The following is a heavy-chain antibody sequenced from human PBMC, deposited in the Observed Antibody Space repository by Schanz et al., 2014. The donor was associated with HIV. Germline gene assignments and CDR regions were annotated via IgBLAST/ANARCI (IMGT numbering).Heavy chain of an antibody. CDR1: GFSFSDYH. Sequence: QVQLVESGGDLVKPGGSLRLSCTASGFSFSDYHMSWIRQAPGKGLEWVSSLSGSGSNIYYADSVKGRFTISRDNGKNSLFLQMNSLRAEDTAVYYCAKADEIRHFDWYHPPFDSWGQGTLVTVSS. CDR3: AKADEIRHFDWYHPPFDS. CDR2: LSGSGSNI. V-gene: IGHV3-11*01. J-gene: IGHJ4*02. D-gene: IGHD3-9*01.